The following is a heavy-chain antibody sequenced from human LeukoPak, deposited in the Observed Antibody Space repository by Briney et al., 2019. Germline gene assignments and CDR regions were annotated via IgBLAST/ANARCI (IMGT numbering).Heavy chain of an antibody. CDR3: ARDTSLSSSSIPLAY. D-gene: IGHD6-13*01. CDR2: IYHSGST. V-gene: IGHV4-38-2*02. Sequence: PSQTLSLTCNVSRYSISSGYYWGWIRQPPGKGLEWIGNIYHSGSTYYNPSLKSRVTISVDTSKNQFSLKLSSVTAADTAVYYCARDTSLSSSSIPLAYWGQGTLVTVSS. CDR1: RYSISSGYY. J-gene: IGHJ4*02.